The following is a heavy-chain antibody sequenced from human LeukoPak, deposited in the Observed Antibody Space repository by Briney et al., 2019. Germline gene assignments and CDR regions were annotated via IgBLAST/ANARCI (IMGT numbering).Heavy chain of an antibody. V-gene: IGHV4-4*07. CDR3: ARGFPDYGDPSGYFDY. J-gene: IGHJ4*02. CDR1: GGSISSDY. CDR2: INASGST. Sequence: SETLSLTCSVSGGSISSDYWSWIRQPAGKGLEWIGRINASGSTRYNPSLKSRVTISVDTSKNQFSLKLSSVTAADTAVYYCARGFPDYGDPSGYFDYWGQGTLVTVSS. D-gene: IGHD4-17*01.